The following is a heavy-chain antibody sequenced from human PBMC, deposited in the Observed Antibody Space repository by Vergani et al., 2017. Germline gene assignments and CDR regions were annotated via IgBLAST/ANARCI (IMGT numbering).Heavy chain of an antibody. J-gene: IGHJ4*02. CDR2: ISAYNGNT. Sequence: QVQLVQSGAEVKKPGASVKVSCKASGYIFTSYGISWVRQAPGQGLEWMGWISAYNGNTNYAQKLQGRVTMTTDTSTSTAYMELRSLRSDDTAVYYCASAALDYVWGSYRLYYFDYWGQGTLVTVSS. V-gene: IGHV1-18*01. CDR1: GYIFTSYG. CDR3: ASAALDYVWGSYRLYYFDY. D-gene: IGHD3-16*02.